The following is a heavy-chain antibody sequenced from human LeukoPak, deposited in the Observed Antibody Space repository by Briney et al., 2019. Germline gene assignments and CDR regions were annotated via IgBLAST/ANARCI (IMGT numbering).Heavy chain of an antibody. J-gene: IGHJ4*02. D-gene: IGHD6-19*01. CDR2: INAGNGNT. CDR3: ARRDSSGWYVFDY. Sequence: ASVKVSCKASGYTFTGYAMHWVRQAPGQRLEWMGWINAGNGNTKYSQKFQGRVTITRDTSASTAYMELSSLRSEDTAVYYCARRDSSGWYVFDYWGQGTLVTVSS. CDR1: GYTFTGYA. V-gene: IGHV1-3*01.